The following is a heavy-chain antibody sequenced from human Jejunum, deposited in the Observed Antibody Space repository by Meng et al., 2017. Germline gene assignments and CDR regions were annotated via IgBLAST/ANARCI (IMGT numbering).Heavy chain of an antibody. D-gene: IGHD6-13*01. CDR1: GASISGNNW. Sequence: GPREGVGPGLAKASGNLPLACGVAGASISGNNWWGWVREAPGKGLEWIGEIHHTGNINYNPSLKSRVTMSLDKPKNQFSLEVTSVTAADTAVYYCARDLLGPAIAATGWFDPWGQGTLVTVSS. J-gene: IGHJ5*02. CDR3: ARDLLGPAIAATGWFDP. V-gene: IGHV4-4*02. CDR2: IHHTGNI.